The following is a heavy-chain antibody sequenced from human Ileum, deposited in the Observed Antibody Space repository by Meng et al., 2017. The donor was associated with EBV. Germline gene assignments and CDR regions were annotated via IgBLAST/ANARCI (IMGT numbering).Heavy chain of an antibody. D-gene: IGHD3-10*01. CDR2: INAGNGNT. J-gene: IGHJ4*02. Sequence: VQLVQSGAGVKNLGASVKVFCKACGYTFSRYAIHWVRQAPGQRLEWMGWINAGNGNTKYSQKFQGRLTITRDTSASTAYMELSSLRSEDTAVYYCARVTTSGSYYLDYWGQGTLVTVSS. V-gene: IGHV1-3*01. CDR3: ARVTTSGSYYLDY. CDR1: GYTFSRYA.